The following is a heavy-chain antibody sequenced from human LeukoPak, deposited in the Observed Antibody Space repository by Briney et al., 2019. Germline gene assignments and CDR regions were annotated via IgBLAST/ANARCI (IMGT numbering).Heavy chain of an antibody. J-gene: IGHJ4*02. CDR2: INPNSGGT. Sequence: ASVKVSCKASGYTFTGYYMHWVRQAPGQGLEWMGWINPNSGGTNYAQKFQGRVTMTRDTSISTAYMELSRPRSDDTAVYYCARVTHDYGDSVDYWGQGTLVTVSS. V-gene: IGHV1-2*02. D-gene: IGHD4-17*01. CDR3: ARVTHDYGDSVDY. CDR1: GYTFTGYY.